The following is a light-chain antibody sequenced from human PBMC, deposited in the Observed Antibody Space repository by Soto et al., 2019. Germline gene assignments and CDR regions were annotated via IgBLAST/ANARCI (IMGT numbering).Light chain of an antibody. J-gene: IGLJ3*02. V-gene: IGLV2-14*01. Sequence: QSALTQPASVSGSPGQSITISCSGTSSDIGAYNYVAWYQHHPGKAPKLLIYAVSDRPSGVSSRFSGSKSGNTASLTISGLQAEDEAHCYCSSSTTRSTMVFGGGTKLTVL. CDR3: SSSTTRSTMV. CDR1: SSDIGAYNY. CDR2: AVS.